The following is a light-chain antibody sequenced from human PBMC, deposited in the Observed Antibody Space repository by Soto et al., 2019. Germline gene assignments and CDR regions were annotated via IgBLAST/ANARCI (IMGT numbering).Light chain of an antibody. Sequence: DIQMTQSTSSLSASVGDIVTITCLASQGISTYLNWYQQKPGKAPKLLIYAASSLQSGVPSRFSGSGSETDFTLTISSLQPEDFATYSCRQSYSTTWTFGQGTKVDIK. CDR3: RQSYSTTWT. V-gene: IGKV1-39*01. CDR1: QGISTY. J-gene: IGKJ1*01. CDR2: AAS.